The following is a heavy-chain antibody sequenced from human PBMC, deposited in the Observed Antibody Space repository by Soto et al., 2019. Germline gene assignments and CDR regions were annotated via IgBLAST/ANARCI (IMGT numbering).Heavy chain of an antibody. CDR2: IDPSDSYT. V-gene: IGHV5-10-1*01. Sequence: PGESLKISCKGSGYSFTSYWISWVRQMPGKGLEWMGRIDPSDSYTNYSPSFQGHVTISADKSISTAYLQWSSLKASDTAMYYCATSDHCSSTSCLYYYGMDGWGQGTTVTVAS. CDR1: GYSFTSYW. CDR3: ATSDHCSSTSCLYYYGMDG. J-gene: IGHJ6*02. D-gene: IGHD2-2*01.